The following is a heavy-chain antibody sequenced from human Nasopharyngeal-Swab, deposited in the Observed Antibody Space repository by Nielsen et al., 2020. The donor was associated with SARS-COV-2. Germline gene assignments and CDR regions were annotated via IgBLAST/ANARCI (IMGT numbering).Heavy chain of an antibody. Sequence: SETLSLTCTVSGGSISSYYWSWIRQPPGKGLEWIGYIYYSGSTNYNPSLKSRVTISVDTSKNQFSLKLSSVIDADTAVYYCARDNTYCGGDCYGMDVWGQGTTVTVSS. D-gene: IGHD2-21*01. CDR1: GGSISSYY. CDR2: IYYSGST. CDR3: ARDNTYCGGDCYGMDV. J-gene: IGHJ6*02. V-gene: IGHV4-59*01.